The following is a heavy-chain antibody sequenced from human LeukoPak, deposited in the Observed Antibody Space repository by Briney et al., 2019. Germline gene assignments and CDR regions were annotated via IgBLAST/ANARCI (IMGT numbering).Heavy chain of an antibody. V-gene: IGHV4-59*08. D-gene: IGHD2-2*01. CDR1: GGSLTSYY. CDR2: IFHSGST. CDR3: ARHPSAMTGFDP. Sequence: PSQTLSLTCTVSGGSLTSYYWSWIRQAPGKGLECVVYIFHSGSTNYNPSLKSRVTISVDSSKDQFSLRMSSVTAADTAVYYCARHPSAMTGFDPWGQGSLVTVSS. J-gene: IGHJ5*02.